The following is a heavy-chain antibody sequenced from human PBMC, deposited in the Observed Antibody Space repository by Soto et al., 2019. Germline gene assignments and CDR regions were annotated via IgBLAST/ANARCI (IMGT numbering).Heavy chain of an antibody. V-gene: IGHV4-59*01. CDR2: IYYSGST. CDR3: ARGRPTVHIGRTNYYYGMDV. D-gene: IGHD4-17*01. Sequence: KPSETLSLTCTVSGGSISSYYWSWIRQPPGKGLEWIGYIYYSGSTNYNPSLKSRVTISVDTSKNQFSLKLTSVTAADTAVYYCARGRPTVHIGRTNYYYGMDVWGQGTTVTVSS. J-gene: IGHJ6*02. CDR1: GGSISSYY.